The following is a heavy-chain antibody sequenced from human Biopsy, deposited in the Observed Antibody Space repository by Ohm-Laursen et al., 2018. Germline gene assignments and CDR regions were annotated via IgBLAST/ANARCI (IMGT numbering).Heavy chain of an antibody. CDR1: GFTFHDYS. CDR3: AKGRSSMTDAFNM. V-gene: IGHV3-9*01. J-gene: IGHJ3*02. Sequence: FLRLSCSASGFTFHDYSMHWVRQAPEKGLEWVAGISYNGGDIGYGDSVRGRFTISRDNAKKSLSLQLHSLRLEDTALYYCAKGRSSMTDAFNMWGQGTMVTVSS. CDR2: ISYNGGDI. D-gene: IGHD3-16*02.